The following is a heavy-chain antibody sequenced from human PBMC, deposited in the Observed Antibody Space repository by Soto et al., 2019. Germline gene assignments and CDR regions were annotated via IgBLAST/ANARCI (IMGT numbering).Heavy chain of an antibody. Sequence: GASVKVSCKASGYSFTSYDINWVRQATGQGLEWMGWMNPNSGNTGYAQKFQGRVTMTRNTSISTAYMELSSLRSEDTAVYYCARGPPYYDFWSGYNIDDWGKGTLVTVAS. D-gene: IGHD3-3*01. CDR1: GYSFTSYD. CDR2: MNPNSGNT. CDR3: ARGPPYYDFWSGYNIDD. J-gene: IGHJ4*02. V-gene: IGHV1-8*01.